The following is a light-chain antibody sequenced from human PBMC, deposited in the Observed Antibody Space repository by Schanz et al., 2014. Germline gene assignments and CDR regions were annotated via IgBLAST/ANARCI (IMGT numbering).Light chain of an antibody. Sequence: AMTQSPATLSVSPGDRVTISCRASQSVANNVAWYQQKPGQSPRLLIYNASNRATGIPARFSGSGSGTDFTLTISRLEPEDSAVYFCQQFPGTFGQGTKVEIK. V-gene: IGKV3D-15*01. CDR2: NAS. CDR1: QSVANN. J-gene: IGKJ1*01. CDR3: QQFPGT.